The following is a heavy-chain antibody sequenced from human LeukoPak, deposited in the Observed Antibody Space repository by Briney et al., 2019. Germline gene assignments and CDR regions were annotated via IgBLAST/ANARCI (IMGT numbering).Heavy chain of an antibody. J-gene: IGHJ6*03. V-gene: IGHV4-34*01. CDR3: ARGRQEISMILVVMTGVSYYLDV. D-gene: IGHD3-22*01. Sequence: SETLSLTCAVYGGSFSGYYWTWIRQSPGKGLEWIGEINPSGSTYYNPSLKSRLTISRDTSKNQFSLRLSSVTAADTAVYYCARGRQEISMILVVMTGVSYYLDVWGKGTMVTVS. CDR2: INPSGST. CDR1: GGSFSGYY.